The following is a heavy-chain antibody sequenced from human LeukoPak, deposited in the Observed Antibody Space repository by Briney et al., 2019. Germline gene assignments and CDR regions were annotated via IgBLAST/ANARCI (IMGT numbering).Heavy chain of an antibody. CDR1: GGSFSTYY. Sequence: SETLSLTCTVSGGSFSTYYWSWIRQSAGKGLEWIGHIYTSGTTNYNPSLKSRVTMSIDTSKNQFSLKLSSVTAADTAVYYCARVRHGAFDIWGQGTMVTVSS. CDR2: IYTSGTT. J-gene: IGHJ3*02. V-gene: IGHV4-4*07. CDR3: ARVRHGAFDI.